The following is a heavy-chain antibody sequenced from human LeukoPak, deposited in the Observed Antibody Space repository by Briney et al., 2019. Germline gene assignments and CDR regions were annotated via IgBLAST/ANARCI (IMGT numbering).Heavy chain of an antibody. CDR3: ARGMDYDILAGPPGY. V-gene: IGHV3-30*04. CDR2: ISYDGSNK. J-gene: IGHJ4*02. CDR1: EFTVSSYA. Sequence: GRSLRLSCAASEFTVSSYAIHWVRQAPDKGLEWVALISYDGSNKECADSVKGRFTISRDNSKNSLYLQMNSLRGEDTAVYYCARGMDYDILAGPPGYWGQGTLVTVSS. D-gene: IGHD3-9*01.